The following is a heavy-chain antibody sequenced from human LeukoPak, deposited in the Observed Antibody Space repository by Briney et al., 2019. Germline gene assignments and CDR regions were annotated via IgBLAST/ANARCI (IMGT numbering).Heavy chain of an antibody. Sequence: VASVKVSRKASGYTFTGYYMHCVRQAPGQGLEWMVWINPNSVVTNYAQKFQGRVTMPRDTSIRKAYMELSRLRSDDTAVYYCARGGCSGGSCYSRYYYYMDVWGKGTTVTVSS. CDR1: GYTFTGYY. CDR3: ARGGCSGGSCYSRYYYYMDV. CDR2: INPNSVVT. J-gene: IGHJ6*03. D-gene: IGHD2-15*01. V-gene: IGHV1-2*02.